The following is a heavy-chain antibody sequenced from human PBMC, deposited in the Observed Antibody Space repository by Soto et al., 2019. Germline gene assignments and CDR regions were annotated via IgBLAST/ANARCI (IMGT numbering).Heavy chain of an antibody. J-gene: IGHJ6*02. CDR2: ISYDGSNK. CDR1: GFTFSSYA. V-gene: IGHV3-30-3*01. Sequence: PGGSLRLSCAASGFTFSSYAMHWVRQAPGKGLEWVAVISYDGSNKYYADSVKGRFTISRDNSKNTLYLQMNSLRAEDTAVYYCARGPWGHGGESFWDMDVWGQGTTVTVSS. D-gene: IGHD2-21*01. CDR3: ARGPWGHGGESFWDMDV.